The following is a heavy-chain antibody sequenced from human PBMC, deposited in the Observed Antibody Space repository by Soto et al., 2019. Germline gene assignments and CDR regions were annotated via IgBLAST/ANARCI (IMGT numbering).Heavy chain of an antibody. J-gene: IGHJ6*02. V-gene: IGHV3-23*01. D-gene: IGHD6-6*01. CDR1: GFTFNNYA. Sequence: GSLRLSCAASGFTFNNYAMSWVRQAPGKGLEWASGISGTGGTTYYADSVKGRFTISRDNSKNTLSLQMDSLRADDTAVYYCAKGASRPNFSVPNYYYFYGMDVWGQGTTVTVSS. CDR2: ISGTGGTT. CDR3: AKGASRPNFSVPNYYYFYGMDV.